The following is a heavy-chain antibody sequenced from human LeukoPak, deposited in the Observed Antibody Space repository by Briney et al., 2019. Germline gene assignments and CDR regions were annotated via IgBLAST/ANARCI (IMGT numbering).Heavy chain of an antibody. J-gene: IGHJ3*02. CDR3: VRGGYPSGFDI. CDR2: VKGDGSST. V-gene: IGHV3-74*01. Sequence: GGSLRLSCAASGFTFNYWMDWVRQAPGKGLVWVSRVKGDGSSTGYADSVKGRFSISRDNAKNTMYLEMNSLRDEDTALYYCVRGGYPSGFDIWGQGTMVTVSS. CDR1: GFTFNYW. D-gene: IGHD6-19*01.